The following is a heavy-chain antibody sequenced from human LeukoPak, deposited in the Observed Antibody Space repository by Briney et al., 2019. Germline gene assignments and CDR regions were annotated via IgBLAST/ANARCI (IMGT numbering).Heavy chain of an antibody. J-gene: IGHJ5*02. CDR1: GGSISSYY. CDR3: ARGGYYDSSSDWFDP. V-gene: IGHV4-59*01. Sequence: PSETLSLTCTVSGGSISSYYWSWIRQPPGKGLEWIGYIYYSGSTNYNPSLKSRVTISVDTSKNQFSLKLSSVTAADTAVYYCARGGYYDSSSDWFDPWGQGTLVTVSS. CDR2: IYYSGST. D-gene: IGHD3-22*01.